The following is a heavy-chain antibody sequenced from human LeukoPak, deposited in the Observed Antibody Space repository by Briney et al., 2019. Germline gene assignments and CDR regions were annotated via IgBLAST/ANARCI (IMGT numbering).Heavy chain of an antibody. V-gene: IGHV3-23*01. CDR1: GFTFSSYG. Sequence: PGGSLRLSCAASGFTFSSYGLTWVRQAPGKGLEWVSAISNSGGATAYADSVKGRFTISRDNSKNTLYLQMNSLRAEDTAVYYCAKALDPFSSGNFRCYDYWGQGTLVTVSS. CDR3: AKALDPFSSGNFRCYDY. CDR2: ISNSGGAT. J-gene: IGHJ4*02. D-gene: IGHD5-12*01.